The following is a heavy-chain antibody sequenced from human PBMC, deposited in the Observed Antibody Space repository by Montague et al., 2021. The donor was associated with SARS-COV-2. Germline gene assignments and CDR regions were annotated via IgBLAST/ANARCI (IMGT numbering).Heavy chain of an antibody. V-gene: IGHV6-1*01. CDR2: TNRSKWYN. J-gene: IGHJ4*02. CDR1: GDSVSSNLAT. D-gene: IGHD2-2*01. CDR3: ARIPVGSKYYFDF. Sequence: CAISGDSVSSNLATWNWIRQSPSRGLEWLGRTNRSKWYNDYAESVKSRITIDPDTSKHQFSLHLNSVTPEDTAVYYCARIPVGSKYYFDFWGQGTLVTVSS.